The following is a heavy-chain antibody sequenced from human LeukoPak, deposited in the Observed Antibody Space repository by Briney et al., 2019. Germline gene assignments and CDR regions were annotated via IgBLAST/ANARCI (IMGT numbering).Heavy chain of an antibody. CDR3: AKDAIRGNGIYDAFDI. J-gene: IGHJ3*02. CDR1: GFTFDTYA. Sequence: GGSLRLSCAASGFTFDTYAMSWVRQAPGKGLEWVSTIRNTETYYADSGKGRFTIYRDNRQNTVYLQMTSLRAEDMAVYFCAKDAIRGNGIYDAFDIWGQGTRVTVSS. CDR2: IRNTET. D-gene: IGHD3-10*01. V-gene: IGHV3-23*01.